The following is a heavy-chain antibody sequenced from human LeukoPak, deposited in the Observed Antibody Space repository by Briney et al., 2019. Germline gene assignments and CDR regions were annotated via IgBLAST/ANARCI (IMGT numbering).Heavy chain of an antibody. Sequence: GRSLRLSCAASGFTFDDYTMHWVRQAPGKGLEWVSLISWDGGSTYYADSVKGRFTISRDNSKNSLYLQMNSLRTEDTALYYCAKDSRAGLDVWGKGTTVTVSS. CDR2: ISWDGGST. CDR3: AKDSRAGLDV. CDR1: GFTFDDYT. J-gene: IGHJ6*04. V-gene: IGHV3-43*01. D-gene: IGHD3-10*01.